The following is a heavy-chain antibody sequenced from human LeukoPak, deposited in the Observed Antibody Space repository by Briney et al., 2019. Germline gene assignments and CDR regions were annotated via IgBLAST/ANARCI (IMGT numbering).Heavy chain of an antibody. J-gene: IGHJ5*02. Sequence: PSETLSLACSFSGDSFSDYYWAWIRRPPGGRLEWIGQIYFRGSTKYNPSLKNRVSISVDTSENQVYLTLTSVTAADTAVYYCARAMRWTSGPVELGWFDRWGQGTLVTVSS. CDR2: IYFRGST. V-gene: IGHV4-59*01. CDR1: GDSFSDYY. D-gene: IGHD1-1*01. CDR3: ARAMRWTSGPVELGWFDR.